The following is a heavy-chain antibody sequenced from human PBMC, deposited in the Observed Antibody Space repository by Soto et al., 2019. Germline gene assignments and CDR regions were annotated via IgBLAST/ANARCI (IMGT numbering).Heavy chain of an antibody. J-gene: IGHJ4*02. CDR3: SREGDGYNLGPSVVLDY. D-gene: IGHD5-12*01. CDR2: INPSGGST. CDR1: GYTFTTYY. V-gene: IGHV1-46*01. Sequence: QVQLVQSGAEVKKPGASEKVSCKASGYTFTTYYMHWVRQAPGQGLEWMGVINPSGGSTSYAQKFQGRVTVTRDTSTSTLYTELCSLRSEDTAVYYCSREGDGYNLGPSVVLDYWGQGTLVTVSS.